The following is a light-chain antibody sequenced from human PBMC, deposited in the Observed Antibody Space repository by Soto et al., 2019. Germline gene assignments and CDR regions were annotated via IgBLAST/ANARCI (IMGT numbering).Light chain of an antibody. CDR2: GAS. CDR3: QQYNSYSQT. CDR1: QSVSSN. J-gene: IGKJ1*01. V-gene: IGKV3-15*01. Sequence: EVVMTQSPATLSVSPGERATLYCRASQSVSSNLAWYQQKPGQAPRLLIYGASTRATGIPARFSGSGSGTEFTLTISSLQPDDFATYYCQQYNSYSQTFGQGTKVDNK.